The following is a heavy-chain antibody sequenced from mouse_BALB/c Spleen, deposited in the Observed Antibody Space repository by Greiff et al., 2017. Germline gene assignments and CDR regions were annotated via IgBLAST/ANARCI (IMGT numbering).Heavy chain of an antibody. CDR3: ARGGNGFAY. CDR2: IDPENGNT. V-gene: IGHV14-1*02. CDR1: GFNIKDYY. D-gene: IGHD2-1*01. Sequence: EVQLQQSGAELVRPGALVKLSCKASGFNIKDYYMHWVKQRPEQGLEWIGWIDPENGNTIYDPKFQGKASITADTSSNTAYLQLSSLTSEDTAVYYCARGGNGFAYWGQGTLVTVSA. J-gene: IGHJ3*01.